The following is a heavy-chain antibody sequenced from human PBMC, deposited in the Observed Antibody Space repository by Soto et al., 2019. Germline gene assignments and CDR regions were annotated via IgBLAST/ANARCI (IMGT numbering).Heavy chain of an antibody. V-gene: IGHV3-53*01. CDR3: ARDHRGYSYAKYYYYGMDV. CDR1: GFTVSSNY. J-gene: IGHJ6*02. CDR2: IYSGGST. Sequence: GGSLRLSCAASGFTVSSNYMSWVRQAPGKGLEWVSVIYSGGSTYYADSVKGRFTISRDNSKNTLYLQMNSLRAEDTAVYYCARDHRGYSYAKYYYYGMDVWGQGTTVTVSS. D-gene: IGHD5-18*01.